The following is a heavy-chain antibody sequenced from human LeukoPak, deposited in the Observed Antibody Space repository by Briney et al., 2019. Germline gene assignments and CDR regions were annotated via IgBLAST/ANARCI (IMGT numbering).Heavy chain of an antibody. CDR1: AFTFSGYA. CDR2: ISGSGGST. V-gene: IGHV3-23*01. J-gene: IGHJ4*02. Sequence: GWSLRLSCAASAFTFSGYAMSWVRQAPGKGLEWVSAISGSGGSTYYADSVKGRFTISRDNSKNTLYLQMNSLRAEDTAVYYCARERGSSSSSPLGYWGQGTLVTVSS. D-gene: IGHD6-6*01. CDR3: ARERGSSSSSPLGY.